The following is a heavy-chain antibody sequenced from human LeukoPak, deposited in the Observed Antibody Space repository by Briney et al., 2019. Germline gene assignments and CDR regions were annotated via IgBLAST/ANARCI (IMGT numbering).Heavy chain of an antibody. V-gene: IGHV4-38-2*01. CDR3: ALGGTNGTYYYYYMDV. J-gene: IGHJ6*03. Sequence: EPSETLSLTCAVSGYSISSGYYWGWIRQPPGKGLEWIGSIYHSGSTYYNPSLKSRVTISVDTSKNQFSLKLSSVTAADTAVYYCALGGTNGTYYYYYMDVWGKGTTATVSS. D-gene: IGHD2-8*01. CDR1: GYSISSGYY. CDR2: IYHSGST.